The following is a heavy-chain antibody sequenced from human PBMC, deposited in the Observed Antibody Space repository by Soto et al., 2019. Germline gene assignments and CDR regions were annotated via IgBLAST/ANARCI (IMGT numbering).Heavy chain of an antibody. Sequence: ASVKVSCKASCYTFTRSGISWVRQAPGQGPEWMGWISNYNGDTNYAQTFQGRVTMTTDTSTSTAYMELRSLRSDDTAVYYCAREGVAPYYYYGMDVWGQGTPVTVSS. CDR1: CYTFTRSG. D-gene: IGHD5-12*01. J-gene: IGHJ6*02. CDR2: ISNYNGDT. CDR3: AREGVAPYYYYGMDV. V-gene: IGHV1-18*01.